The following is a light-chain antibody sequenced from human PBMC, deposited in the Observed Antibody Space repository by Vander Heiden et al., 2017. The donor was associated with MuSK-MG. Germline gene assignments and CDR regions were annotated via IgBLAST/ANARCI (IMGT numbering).Light chain of an antibody. CDR2: APS. CDR1: LWVSSSS. CDR3: QQYCSSTFT. Sequence: IVSTQSPGTLSLYPAERATLFCRVSLWVSSSSVACCHQKPRPAPWPMLHAPSSRGAGIPGRSSGGGSGTDFTLTISRLEHEDFAVYYCQQYCSSTFTFGPGTKVDIK. J-gene: IGKJ3*01. V-gene: IGKV3-20*01.